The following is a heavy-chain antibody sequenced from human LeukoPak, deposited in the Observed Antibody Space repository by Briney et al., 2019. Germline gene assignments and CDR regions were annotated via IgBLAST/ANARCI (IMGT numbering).Heavy chain of an antibody. D-gene: IGHD6-13*01. Sequence: GGSLRLSCTVSGFTFGDYVMSWVRQAPGKGLEWVSGISWNSGSIGYADSVKGRFTISRDNAKNSLYLQMNSLRAEDTALYYCAKDIFTGIAAAGAIDYWGQGTLVTVSS. CDR1: GFTFGDYV. CDR2: ISWNSGSI. CDR3: AKDIFTGIAAAGAIDY. V-gene: IGHV3-9*01. J-gene: IGHJ4*02.